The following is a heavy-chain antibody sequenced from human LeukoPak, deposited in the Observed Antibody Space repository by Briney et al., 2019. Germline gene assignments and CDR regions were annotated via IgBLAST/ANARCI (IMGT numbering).Heavy chain of an antibody. CDR2: IYYSGST. CDR1: GGSGSSGRYY. V-gene: IGHV4-61*01. Sequence: SETLSLTCTVSGGSGSSGRYYWSWIRQPPGKGLEWIGYIYYSGSTNYNPSLKSRVTISVDTSKKQVYLKLSSVTAADTAVYYCARVRSGYYPDYWGQGTLVTVSS. J-gene: IGHJ4*02. D-gene: IGHD3-22*01. CDR3: ARVRSGYYPDY.